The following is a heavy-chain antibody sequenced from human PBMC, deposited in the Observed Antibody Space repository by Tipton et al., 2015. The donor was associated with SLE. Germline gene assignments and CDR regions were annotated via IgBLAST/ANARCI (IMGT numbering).Heavy chain of an antibody. CDR1: GGTLRTGSYY. J-gene: IGHJ6*04. D-gene: IGHD1-7*01. CDR3: TRGSWPWNSGQMDV. V-gene: IGHV4-39*07. Sequence: TLSLTCTVSGGTLRTGSYYWNWVRQAPGKGLEWIGDMYYTGVTRYNPSLASRLTMSLDTSQNQFSLRLTSVTAADAAVYYCTRGSWPWNSGQMDVWGKGTTVSVSS. CDR2: MYYTGVT.